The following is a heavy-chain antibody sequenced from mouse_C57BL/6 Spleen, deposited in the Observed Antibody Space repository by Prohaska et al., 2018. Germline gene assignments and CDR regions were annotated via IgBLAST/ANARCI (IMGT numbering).Heavy chain of an antibody. J-gene: IGHJ2*01. CDR1: GYTFTDYY. Sequence: EVQLQQSGPELVKPGASVKISCKASGYTFTDYYMNWVKQSHGKSLEWIGDINPNNGGTSYNQKFKGKAKLTAVTSASTAYMELSSLTNEDSAVYYCTRFTTVVAPFDYWGQGTTLTVSS. D-gene: IGHD1-1*01. CDR2: INPNNGGT. CDR3: TRFTTVVAPFDY. V-gene: IGHV1-26*01.